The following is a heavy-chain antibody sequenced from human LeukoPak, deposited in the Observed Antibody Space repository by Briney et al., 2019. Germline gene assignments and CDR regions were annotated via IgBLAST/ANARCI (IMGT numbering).Heavy chain of an antibody. D-gene: IGHD2-15*01. CDR2: ISGSGGST. J-gene: IGHJ1*01. V-gene: IGHV3-23*01. CDR3: AREYCSGGSCLYFQH. Sequence: GGSLRLSCAASGFTFSSYGMSWVRQAPGKGLEWVSAISGSGGSTSYADSVKGRFTISRDNSKNTVYLQMNSLRAEDTAVYYCAREYCSGGSCLYFQHWGQGTLVTVSS. CDR1: GFTFSSYG.